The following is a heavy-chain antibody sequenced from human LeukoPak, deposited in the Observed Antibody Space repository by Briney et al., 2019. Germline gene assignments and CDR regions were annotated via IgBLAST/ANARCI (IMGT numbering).Heavy chain of an antibody. J-gene: IGHJ4*02. Sequence: ASVKVSCKASGYTFTSYGISWVRQAPGQGLEWMGWISAYNGNTNYAQKLQGRVTMTTDTSTSTAYMERRGLRSDGTAVYYCARPSESYSLFDYWGQGTLVTVSS. V-gene: IGHV1-18*01. D-gene: IGHD1-26*01. CDR2: ISAYNGNT. CDR3: ARPSESYSLFDY. CDR1: GYTFTSYG.